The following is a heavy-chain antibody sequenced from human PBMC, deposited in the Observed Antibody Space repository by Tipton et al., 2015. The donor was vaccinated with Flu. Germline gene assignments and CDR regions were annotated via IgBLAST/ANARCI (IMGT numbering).Heavy chain of an antibody. CDR3: AREGRNSGGLDY. V-gene: IGHV4-39*07. CDR2: VHYSGST. J-gene: IGHJ4*02. D-gene: IGHD1-26*01. CDR1: GGSISSSSYH. Sequence: TLSLTCTVSGGSISSSSYHWGWIRQPPGMGLEWIGRVHYSGSTYQNQSLESRVTISVDTSKNQFSLKLSSVTAADTAVYFCAREGRNSGGLDYWGQGTLVTVSS.